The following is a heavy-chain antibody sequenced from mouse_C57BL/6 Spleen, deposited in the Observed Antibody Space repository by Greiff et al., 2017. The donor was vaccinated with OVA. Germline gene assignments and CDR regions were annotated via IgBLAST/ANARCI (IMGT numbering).Heavy chain of an antibody. CDR2: IRSKSNNYAT. D-gene: IGHD3-1*01. V-gene: IGHV10-1*01. Sequence: QLQESGGGLVQPKGSLKLSCAASGFSFNTYAMNWVRQAPGKGLEWVARIRSKSNNYATYYADSVKDRFTISRDDSESMLYLQMNNLKTEDTAMYYCVRLLGAMDYWGQGTSVTVSS. CDR1: GFSFNTYA. J-gene: IGHJ4*01. CDR3: VRLLGAMDY.